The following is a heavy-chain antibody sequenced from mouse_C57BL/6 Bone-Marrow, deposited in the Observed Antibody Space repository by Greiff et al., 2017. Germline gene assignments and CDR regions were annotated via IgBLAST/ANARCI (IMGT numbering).Heavy chain of an antibody. CDR1: GYTFTSYG. V-gene: IGHV1-81*01. CDR2: IYPRSGNT. J-gene: IGHJ3*01. CDR3: AREGKGTWFAY. Sequence: QVQLQQSGAELARPGASVKLSCKASGYTFTSYGISWVKQRTGQGLEWIGEIYPRSGNTYYNEKFKGKATLTADKSSSTAYMELRSRTSEDSAVYFCAREGKGTWFAYWGQGTLVTVSA.